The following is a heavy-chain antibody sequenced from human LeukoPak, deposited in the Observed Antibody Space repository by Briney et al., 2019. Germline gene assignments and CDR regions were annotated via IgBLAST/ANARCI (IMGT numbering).Heavy chain of an antibody. Sequence: PSETLSLTCTVSGGSISSYYWSWIRQPAGKGLEWIGRIYTSGSTNYNPSLKSRVTMSVDTSQNQFSLKLSSVTAADTAVYYCARDSDSSGYYLFDYWGQGTLVTVSS. CDR1: GGSISSYY. D-gene: IGHD3-22*01. CDR2: IYTSGST. V-gene: IGHV4-4*07. J-gene: IGHJ4*02. CDR3: ARDSDSSGYYLFDY.